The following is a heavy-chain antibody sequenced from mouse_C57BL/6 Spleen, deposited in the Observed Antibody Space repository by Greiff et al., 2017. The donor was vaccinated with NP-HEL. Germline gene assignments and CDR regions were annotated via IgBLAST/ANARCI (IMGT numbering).Heavy chain of an antibody. V-gene: IGHV14-2*01. CDR3: ARGREDYAMDY. D-gene: IGHD1-1*01. Sequence: VQLQQSGAELVKPGASVKLSCTASGFNIKDYYMHWVKQRTEQGLEWIGRIDPEDGETKYAPQFQGKATITADTSSNKAYLQLSSLTSEDTAVYYCARGREDYAMDYWGQGTSVTVSS. CDR1: GFNIKDYY. J-gene: IGHJ4*01. CDR2: IDPEDGET.